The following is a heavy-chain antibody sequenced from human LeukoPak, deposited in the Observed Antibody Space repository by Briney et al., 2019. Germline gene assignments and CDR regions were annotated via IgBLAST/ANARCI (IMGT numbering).Heavy chain of an antibody. CDR2: ISGSGGST. CDR3: ARDIYTSGWYYFDY. CDR1: GFTFSSYA. V-gene: IGHV3-23*01. J-gene: IGHJ4*02. Sequence: GGSLRLSCAASGFTFSSYAMSWVRQAPGKGLEWGSTISGSGGSTYYADSVKGRFTISRDNSKNTLYLQMNSLRAEDTALYYCARDIYTSGWYYFDYWGQGTLVTVTS. D-gene: IGHD6-19*01.